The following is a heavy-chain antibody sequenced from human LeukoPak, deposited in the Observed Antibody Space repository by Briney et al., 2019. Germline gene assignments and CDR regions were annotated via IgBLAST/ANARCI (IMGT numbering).Heavy chain of an antibody. Sequence: SQTLSLTCTVSGGSISSGDYYWSWIRQPPGKGLEWIGYIYYSGSTYYNPSLKSRVTISVDTSKNQFSLKLSSVTAADTAVYYCARAGGYYYASLDYWGQGTLVTVSS. J-gene: IGHJ4*02. V-gene: IGHV4-30-4*01. CDR2: IYYSGST. CDR3: ARAGGYYYASLDY. CDR1: GGSISSGDYY. D-gene: IGHD3-22*01.